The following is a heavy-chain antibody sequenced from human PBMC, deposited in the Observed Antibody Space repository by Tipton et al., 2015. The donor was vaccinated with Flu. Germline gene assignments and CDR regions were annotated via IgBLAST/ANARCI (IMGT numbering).Heavy chain of an antibody. CDR3: ASFISEYNWNYGEGLDY. D-gene: IGHD1-7*01. CDR1: GGSISSSRYY. CDR2: IYHSGST. J-gene: IGHJ4*02. Sequence: LRLSCTVSGGSISSSRYYWGWIRQPPGKGLEWIGSIYHSGSTYYNPSLKSRVTISVDTSKNQFSLKLSSVTAADTAVYYCASFISEYNWNYGEGLDYWGQGTLVTVSS. V-gene: IGHV4-39*07.